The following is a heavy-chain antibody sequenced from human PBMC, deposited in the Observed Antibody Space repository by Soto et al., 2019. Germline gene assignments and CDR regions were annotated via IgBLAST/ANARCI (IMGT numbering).Heavy chain of an antibody. V-gene: IGHV3-74*01. CDR3: ARVAGGNSPYYFDY. Sequence: EVQLVESGGGLVQPGGSLRLSCAASGLTFSSYWMHWVRQAPGKGLVWVSRINSDGSSTSYADSVKARFTISRDNAKTTLYLQLNSLRAEDTAVYYCARVAGGNSPYYFDYWGQGTLVTVSS. CDR2: INSDGSST. J-gene: IGHJ4*02. CDR1: GLTFSSYW. D-gene: IGHD2-21*02.